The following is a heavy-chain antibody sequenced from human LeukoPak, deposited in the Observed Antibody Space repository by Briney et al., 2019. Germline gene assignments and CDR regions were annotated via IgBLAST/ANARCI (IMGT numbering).Heavy chain of an antibody. J-gene: IGHJ4*02. CDR1: GFTFSSYG. Sequence: GGSLRLSCAASGFTFSSYGMHWVRQAPGKGLEWVSSISSSSSYIYYADSVKGRFTISRDNAKNSLYLQMNSLRAEDTAVYYCAAFGVVMADYWGQGTLVTVSS. D-gene: IGHD3-3*01. V-gene: IGHV3-21*01. CDR3: AAFGVVMADY. CDR2: ISSSSSYI.